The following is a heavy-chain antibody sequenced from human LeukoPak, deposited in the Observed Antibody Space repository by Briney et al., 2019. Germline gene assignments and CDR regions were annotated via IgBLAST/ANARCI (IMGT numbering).Heavy chain of an antibody. D-gene: IGHD3-22*01. J-gene: IGHJ4*02. CDR3: ARERYYYDSSGYYLDY. Sequence: SGGSLRLSCAASGFTFSSYAMHWVRQAPGKGLEWVAVISYDGSNKYYADSVKGRFTISRDNSKNTLYLQMNSLRAEDTAVYYCARERYYYDSSGYYLDYWGQGTLVTVSS. V-gene: IGHV3-30-3*01. CDR2: ISYDGSNK. CDR1: GFTFSSYA.